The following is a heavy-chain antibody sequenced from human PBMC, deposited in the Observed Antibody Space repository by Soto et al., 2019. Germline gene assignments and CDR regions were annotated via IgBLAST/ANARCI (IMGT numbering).Heavy chain of an antibody. CDR3: ARGYGSGNPYYMDV. D-gene: IGHD3-10*01. V-gene: IGHV3-33*01. CDR2: IWYDGSNK. CDR1: GFTFSSYG. Sequence: QVQLVESGGGVVQPGTSLRLSCAASGFTFSSYGMHWVRQAPGKGLEWVAVIWYDGSNKYYADSVKGRFTISRDNSKNTLYLQMNSLSAEDSAVYYCARGYGSGNPYYMDVWGKGTTVTVSS. J-gene: IGHJ6*03.